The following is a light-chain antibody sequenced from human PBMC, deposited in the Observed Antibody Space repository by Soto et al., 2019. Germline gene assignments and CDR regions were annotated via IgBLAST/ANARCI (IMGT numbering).Light chain of an antibody. CDR3: QQYHNYWT. J-gene: IGKJ1*01. Sequence: DVQLTQSPSTLSTSVGDRVTITCRASQSISYWLAWYQQKPGSAPKLLISDASKLESGVPSRFSGSGSGTEFTLTINNLQPDDLATYYCQQYHNYWTFGQGTKVEI. CDR2: DAS. CDR1: QSISYW. V-gene: IGKV1-5*01.